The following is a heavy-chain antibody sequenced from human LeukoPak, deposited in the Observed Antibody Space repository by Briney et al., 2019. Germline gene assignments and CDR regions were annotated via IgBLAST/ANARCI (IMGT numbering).Heavy chain of an antibody. D-gene: IGHD4-17*01. J-gene: IGHJ4*02. Sequence: GGSLRLSCAASGSTFSSYAMSWVRQAPGKGLEWVSAISGSGGSTYYADSVKGRFTISRDNSKNTLYLQMNSLRAEDTAVYYCAKGLSVFTVTDFDYWGQGTLVTVSS. CDR2: ISGSGGST. CDR1: GSTFSSYA. V-gene: IGHV3-23*01. CDR3: AKGLSVFTVTDFDY.